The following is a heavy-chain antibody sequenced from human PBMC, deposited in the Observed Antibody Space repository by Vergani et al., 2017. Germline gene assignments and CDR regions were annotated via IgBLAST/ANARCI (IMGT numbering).Heavy chain of an antibody. CDR2: ISSNGGST. CDR1: GFTFSSYA. CDR3: ARAITMVRGSSCGY. D-gene: IGHD3-10*01. Sequence: EVQLVESGGGLVKPGGSLRLSCSASGFTFSSYAMHWVRQAPGKGLEYVSAISSNGGSTYYADSVKGRFTISRDNSKNTLYLQMSSLRAEDTAVYYCARAITMVRGSSCGYWGQGTLVTVSS. V-gene: IGHV3-64D*06. J-gene: IGHJ4*02.